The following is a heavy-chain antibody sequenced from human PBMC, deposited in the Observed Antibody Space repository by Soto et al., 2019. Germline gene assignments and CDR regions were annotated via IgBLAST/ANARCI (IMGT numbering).Heavy chain of an antibody. CDR2: INPNSGGT. J-gene: IGHJ4*02. CDR3: ARDAEHGAAEATFDY. Sequence: ASVKVSCKASGYSFTGYYIHWVRQAPGQGLEYMGWINPNSGGTSFPQQFQGRVTMTRDTSISTTYMELRRLKSDDTAVYYCARDAEHGAAEATFDYWGQGTLVTVSS. D-gene: IGHD6-13*01. V-gene: IGHV1-2*02. CDR1: GYSFTGYY.